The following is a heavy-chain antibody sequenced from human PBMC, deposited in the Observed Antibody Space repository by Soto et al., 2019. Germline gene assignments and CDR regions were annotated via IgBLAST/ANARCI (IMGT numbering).Heavy chain of an antibody. J-gene: IGHJ4*02. D-gene: IGHD1-26*01. Sequence: SQTLSLTCTVFAASICYGGCTWRSNRQSPGNVLEWIAYLNHFESTYSPPSFKSRLSMPIDRCRDIFSLNLSCYTAADMAVYHCGRGGGYDAFDHWGQGVQVTVSS. V-gene: IGHV4-30-2*06. CDR3: GRGGGYDAFDH. CDR2: LNHFEST. CDR1: AASICYGGCT.